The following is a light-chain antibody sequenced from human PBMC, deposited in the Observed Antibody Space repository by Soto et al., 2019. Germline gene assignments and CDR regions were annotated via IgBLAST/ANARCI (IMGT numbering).Light chain of an antibody. J-gene: IGKJ5*01. CDR2: GAS. Sequence: EIVLTQSPATLSLSPGERATLSCRASQSVSSYLAWYQQKPGQAPRLLIYGASSRATGIPDRFSGAGSGTDFTLTISRLEPEDFALYYCQQHDILPITFGQGTRLE. V-gene: IGKV3-20*01. CDR3: QQHDILPIT. CDR1: QSVSSY.